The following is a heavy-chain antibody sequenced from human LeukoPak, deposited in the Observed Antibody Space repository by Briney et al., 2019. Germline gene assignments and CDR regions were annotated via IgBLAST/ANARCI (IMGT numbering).Heavy chain of an antibody. D-gene: IGHD6-13*01. V-gene: IGHV3-21*01. CDR1: GFTFSSYS. CDR2: ISSSSSYI. Sequence: GGSLRLSCAASGFTFSSYSMNWVRQAPGKGLEWVSSISSSSSYIYYADSVKGRFTISRDNAKTSLYLQMNSLRAEDTAVYYCARSSSPNWFDPWGQGTLVTVSS. J-gene: IGHJ5*02. CDR3: ARSSSPNWFDP.